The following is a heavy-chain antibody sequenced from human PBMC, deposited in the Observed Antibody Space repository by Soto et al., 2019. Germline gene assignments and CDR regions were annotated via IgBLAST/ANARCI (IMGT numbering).Heavy chain of an antibody. CDR2: ISSSSSTI. J-gene: IGHJ4*02. CDR1: GFTFSSYS. CDR3: ARDRSRGSYGGYY. D-gene: IGHD1-26*01. V-gene: IGHV3-48*02. Sequence: GGSLRRSCAAAGFTFSSYSMNWVSQAQGKGLELVSYISSSSSTIYYAYSVKGRFTIYRDNAKNSLYMKMNSLREEDTAVYYCARDRSRGSYGGYYWGQGT.